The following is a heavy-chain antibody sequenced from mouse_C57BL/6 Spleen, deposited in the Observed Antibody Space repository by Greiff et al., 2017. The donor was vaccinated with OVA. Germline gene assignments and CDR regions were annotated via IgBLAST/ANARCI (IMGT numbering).Heavy chain of an antibody. Sequence: QVQLKESGAELVRPGTSVKVSCKASGYAFTNYLLEWVKQRPGQGLELIGVLNPGSGGTNYNEKFKGKATLTADKSSSTAYMQLSSLTSEDSAVYFCARGGLFYYDYDWYFDVWGTGTTVTVSS. CDR3: ARGGLFYYDYDWYFDV. CDR1: GYAFTNYL. J-gene: IGHJ1*03. V-gene: IGHV1-54*01. CDR2: LNPGSGGT. D-gene: IGHD2-4*01.